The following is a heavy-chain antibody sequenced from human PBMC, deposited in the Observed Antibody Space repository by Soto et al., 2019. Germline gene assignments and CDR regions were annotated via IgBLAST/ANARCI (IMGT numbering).Heavy chain of an antibody. CDR1: GYNFSKYW. CDR2: VYPGDSDT. V-gene: IGHV5-51*01. Sequence: ASQKISCEPSGYNFSKYWIAWVRLKNGKGLEYVGIVYPGDSDTRYSPSFQGQVTISVDTSTSTAYMQWNRLKASDSARYYCARRLKDDSGYSPDYSAFDVWGRGTTVTVSS. CDR3: ARRLKDDSGYSPDYSAFDV. J-gene: IGHJ6*02. D-gene: IGHD2-15*01.